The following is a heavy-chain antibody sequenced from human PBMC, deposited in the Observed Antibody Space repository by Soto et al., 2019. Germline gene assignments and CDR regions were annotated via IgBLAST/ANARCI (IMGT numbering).Heavy chain of an antibody. CDR2: INHSGST. CDR3: ARGRGSVVVKRSRGFDP. J-gene: IGHJ5*02. D-gene: IGHD3-22*01. Sequence: SENLSLTYGVYGGSFSDYYWSWIRQHPGKGLEWIGEINHSGSTNYNPSLKSRVTISVDTSKNQFSLKLSSVTAADTAVYYCARGRGSVVVKRSRGFDPWGQGPLVTVS. CDR1: GGSFSDYY. V-gene: IGHV4-34*01.